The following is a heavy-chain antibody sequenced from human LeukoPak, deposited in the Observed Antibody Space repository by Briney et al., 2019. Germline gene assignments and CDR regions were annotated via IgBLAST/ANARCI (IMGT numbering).Heavy chain of an antibody. Sequence: ASVKVSCKASGYTFTSYYMHWVRQAPGQGLEWMGIINPSGGSTSYAQKFQGRVTMTRDTSTSTAYMELSSLRSEDTAVYYCARDSHLYSSGPYDAFDIWGQGTMVTVSS. CDR3: ARDSHLYSSGPYDAFDI. CDR2: INPSGGST. J-gene: IGHJ3*02. D-gene: IGHD6-19*01. CDR1: GYTFTSYY. V-gene: IGHV1-46*01.